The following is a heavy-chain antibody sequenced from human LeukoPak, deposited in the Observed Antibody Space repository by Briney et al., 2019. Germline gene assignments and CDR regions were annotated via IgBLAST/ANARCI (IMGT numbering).Heavy chain of an antibody. CDR3: AQTTGWPGFDF. CDR1: GASTSDKY. Sequence: PSETLSLTCSASGASTSDKYWSWIRQSPGRTLEWIGHIYNGRNTKYNPSLTGRVTISVDTSKNQFSLSLTSVTAADTAMYYCAQTTGWPGFDFWGPGALVTVSS. J-gene: IGHJ4*02. D-gene: IGHD6-19*01. V-gene: IGHV4-59*08. CDR2: IYNGRNT.